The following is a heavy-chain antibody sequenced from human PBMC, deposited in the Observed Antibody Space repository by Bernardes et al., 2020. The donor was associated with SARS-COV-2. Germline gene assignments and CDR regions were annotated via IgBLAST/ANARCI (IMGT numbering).Heavy chain of an antibody. V-gene: IGHV1-18*01. CDR2: ISAYNGNT. CDR1: GYTFTSYG. D-gene: IGHD3-10*01. Sequence: ASVKVSCKASGYTFTSYGISWVRQAPGQGLEWMGWISAYNGNTNYAQKLQGRVTMTTDTSTSTAYMELRSLRSDDTAVYYCASFSPRMVWFGELLYDPIALDYWGQGTLVTVSS. CDR3: ASFSPRMVWFGELLYDPIALDY. J-gene: IGHJ4*02.